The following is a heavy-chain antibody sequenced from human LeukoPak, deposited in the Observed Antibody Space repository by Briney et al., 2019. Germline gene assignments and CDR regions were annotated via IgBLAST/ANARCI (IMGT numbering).Heavy chain of an antibody. CDR1: GYTFTGYY. D-gene: IGHD3-10*01. Sequence: GASVKVSCKASGYTFTGYYMHWVRQAPGQGLEWMGWISAYNGNTNYAQKLQGRVTMTTGTSTSTAYMELRSLRSDDTAVYYCARRSLWFGEYNILDIWGQGTMVTVSS. J-gene: IGHJ3*02. V-gene: IGHV1-18*04. CDR2: ISAYNGNT. CDR3: ARRSLWFGEYNILDI.